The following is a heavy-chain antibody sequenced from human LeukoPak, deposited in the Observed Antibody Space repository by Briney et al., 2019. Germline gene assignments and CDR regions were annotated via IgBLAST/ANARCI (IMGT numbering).Heavy chain of an antibody. CDR3: ARGTTLTPSI. V-gene: IGHV3-7*03. CDR2: IKQDGSEK. CDR1: GFTSGTYW. Sequence: PGGPLRLSCTASGFTSGTYWMSWVRQAPGKGLEWVANIKQDGSEKYYVDSVKGRFTISRDNAKNSLFLQMNSLRAEDTAIYYCARGTTLTPSIWGQGTMVTVSS. D-gene: IGHD4-17*01. J-gene: IGHJ3*02.